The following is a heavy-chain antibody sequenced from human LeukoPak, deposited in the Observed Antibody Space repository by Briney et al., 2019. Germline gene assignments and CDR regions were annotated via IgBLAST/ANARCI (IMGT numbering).Heavy chain of an antibody. Sequence: SVKVSCKASGVTFSSYAISWVRQAPGQGLEWIGGLRPVFGPINSAQKFQDRVTLTKDDSTTTAYMWMRSLRSEDTAVYYCATHRMTGYHLGDHFYFYTAVWGKGTTVTVS. CDR2: LRPVFGPI. CDR3: ATHRMTGYHLGDHFYFYTAV. D-gene: IGHD1-20*01. V-gene: IGHV1-69*05. CDR1: GVTFSSYA. J-gene: IGHJ6*03.